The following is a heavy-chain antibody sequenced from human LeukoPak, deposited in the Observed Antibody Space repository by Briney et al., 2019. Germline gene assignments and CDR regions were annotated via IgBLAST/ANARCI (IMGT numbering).Heavy chain of an antibody. D-gene: IGHD5-18*01. J-gene: IGHJ4*02. CDR2: IYTSGST. CDR1: GGSISSYY. V-gene: IGHV4-4*07. CDR3: AREVSYGYRAPYYFDY. Sequence: SETLSLTCTVSGGSISSYYWSWIRQPAGKGLEWIGRIYTSGSTNYNPSLKSRVTMSVDTSKNQFSLKLSSVTAADTAVYYCAREVSYGYRAPYYFDYWGQGTLVTVFS.